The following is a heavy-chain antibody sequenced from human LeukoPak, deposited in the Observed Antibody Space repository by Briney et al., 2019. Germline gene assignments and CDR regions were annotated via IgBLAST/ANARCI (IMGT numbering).Heavy chain of an antibody. J-gene: IGHJ4*02. CDR2: IKQDGSEK. D-gene: IGHD6-19*01. Sequence: QPGGSLRLSCAASGSTFSSYWMTWVRQAPGKGLEWVANIKQDGSEKYYVDSVKGRFTISRDNAKNSLYLQVNSLRAEDTAVYYCARENDSGWSGPFDYWGQGTLVTVSS. CDR1: GSTFSSYW. V-gene: IGHV3-7*03. CDR3: ARENDSGWSGPFDY.